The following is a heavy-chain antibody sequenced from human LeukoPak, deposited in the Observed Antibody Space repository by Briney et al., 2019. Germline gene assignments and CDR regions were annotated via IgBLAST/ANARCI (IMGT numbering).Heavy chain of an antibody. CDR1: GFTFSSYT. V-gene: IGHV3-48*01. J-gene: IGHJ4*02. D-gene: IGHD3-3*01. Sequence: GGSLRLSCAASGFTFSSYTMNWVRQPPGKGLEWVSNIGTSSTTIYYADSVKGRFTISRDNAKNSLYLQMNSLRADDTAVYYCAKDAYDFWSGYYQPFDYWGQGTLVTVSS. CDR2: IGTSSTTI. CDR3: AKDAYDFWSGYYQPFDY.